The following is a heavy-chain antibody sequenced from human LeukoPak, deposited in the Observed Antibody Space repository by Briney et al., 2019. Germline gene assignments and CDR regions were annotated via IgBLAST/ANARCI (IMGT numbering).Heavy chain of an antibody. J-gene: IGHJ6*02. Sequence: QPGGSLRLSCAASGFTFSSYAMSWVRQAPGKGLEWVSAISGSAGSTYYADSVKGRFTISRDNSKNTLYLQMNSLRAEDTAVYYCAKDPGVAALYYYYGMDVWGQGTTVTVSS. CDR1: GFTFSSYA. V-gene: IGHV3-23*01. CDR2: ISGSAGST. D-gene: IGHD2-15*01. CDR3: AKDPGVAALYYYYGMDV.